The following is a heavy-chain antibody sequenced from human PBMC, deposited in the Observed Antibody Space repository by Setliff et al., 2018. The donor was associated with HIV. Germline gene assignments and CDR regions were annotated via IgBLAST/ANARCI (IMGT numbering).Heavy chain of an antibody. V-gene: IGHV1-2*02. CDR3: ARDLVAVANTFYYYYMDV. CDR2: INPSSGGT. CDR1: GYTLSELS. D-gene: IGHD6-19*01. Sequence: ASVKVSCKVYGYTLSELSIHWVRQAPGKGLEWMGWINPSSGGTNYAQNFQGRVTMTRDTSISTAYMELSRLRSDDTAVYYCARDLVAVANTFYYYYMDVWGKGTTVTVS. J-gene: IGHJ6*03.